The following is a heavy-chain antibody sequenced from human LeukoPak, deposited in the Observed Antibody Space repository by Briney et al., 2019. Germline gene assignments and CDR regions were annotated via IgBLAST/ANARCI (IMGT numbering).Heavy chain of an antibody. D-gene: IGHD6-13*01. CDR3: ARGGVYSSRGIDY. J-gene: IGHJ4*02. V-gene: IGHV3-21*01. CDR1: GFTFSSYE. Sequence: GGSLRLSCAASGFTFSSYEMNWVRQAPGKGLEWVSSITSSSNYIYYADSVKGRFTISRDNAKNSLYLQMNSLRAEDTAVYYCARGGVYSSRGIDYWGQGTLVTVSS. CDR2: ITSSSNYI.